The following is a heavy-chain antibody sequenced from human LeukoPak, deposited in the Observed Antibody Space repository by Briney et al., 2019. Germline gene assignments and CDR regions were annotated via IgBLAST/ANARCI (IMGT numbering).Heavy chain of an antibody. CDR3: ARGGYDFWSGSKNWFDP. D-gene: IGHD3-3*01. Sequence: SETLSLTCAVSGGSISSYYWSWIRQPPGKGREWIGYIYYSGSTNCNPSLKSRVTISVDTSKNQFSLKLSSVTAADTAVYYCARGGYDFWSGSKNWFDPWGQGTLVTVSS. CDR2: IYYSGST. V-gene: IGHV4-59*01. CDR1: GGSISSYY. J-gene: IGHJ5*02.